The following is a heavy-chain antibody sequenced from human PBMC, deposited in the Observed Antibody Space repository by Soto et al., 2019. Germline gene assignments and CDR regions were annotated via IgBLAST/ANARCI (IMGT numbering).Heavy chain of an antibody. V-gene: IGHV1-46*03. D-gene: IGHD2-15*01. J-gene: IGHJ1*01. CDR1: GYIFTAYS. CDR3: AREENCSDGICYSEYFQR. CDR2: VNPSGGST. Sequence: QVQLVQSGAAVKKPGASVKVSCKASGYIFTAYSMHWVRQAPGQGLEWMGVVNPSGGSTNYAQKFQGRITMTRDTSTSTVYMDLSSLKSEDTAVYYCAREENCSDGICYSEYFQRWGQGTLVTVSS.